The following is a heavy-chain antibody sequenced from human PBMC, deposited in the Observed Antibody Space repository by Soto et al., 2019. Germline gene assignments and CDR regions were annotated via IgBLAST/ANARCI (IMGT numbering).Heavy chain of an antibody. CDR3: ARATHYYDSSGYRTTYGMDV. CDR2: INPNSGGT. D-gene: IGHD3-22*01. J-gene: IGHJ6*02. V-gene: IGHV1-2*04. Sequence: ASVKVSCKASGYTFTGYYMHWVRQAPGQGLEWMGWINPNSGGTNYAQKYQSWVTMTRDTSISTAYMELSRLRSDDTAVYYCARATHYYDSSGYRTTYGMDVWGQGTTVTVSS. CDR1: GYTFTGYY.